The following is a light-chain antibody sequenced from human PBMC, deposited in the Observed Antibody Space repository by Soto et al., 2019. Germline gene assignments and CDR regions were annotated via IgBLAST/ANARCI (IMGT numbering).Light chain of an antibody. CDR1: QSASAY. J-gene: IGKJ4*01. Sequence: EIMMTQSPGTVCVSPWARATLSCRASQSASAYLAWYQQKPGQAPRLLIYDASNRATGIPARFSGSGSGTDFAITISSLEPEDFAVYYCQQRSNWPLTFGRGTKG. CDR3: QQRSNWPLT. CDR2: DAS. V-gene: IGKV3-11*01.